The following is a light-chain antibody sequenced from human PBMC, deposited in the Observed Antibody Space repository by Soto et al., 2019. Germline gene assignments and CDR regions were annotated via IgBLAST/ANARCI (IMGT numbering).Light chain of an antibody. V-gene: IGKV3-20*01. CDR3: QQYSSTFWT. Sequence: EIVLTQSPGTLSLSPGGRTTLSCRASQSISSSYLAWYQQKPGQAPRLLVYGASSRATGIPDRFSGSGSGTDFTLTISRLEPEDFALYYCQQYSSTFWTLGQGTKV. CDR2: GAS. CDR1: QSISSSY. J-gene: IGKJ1*01.